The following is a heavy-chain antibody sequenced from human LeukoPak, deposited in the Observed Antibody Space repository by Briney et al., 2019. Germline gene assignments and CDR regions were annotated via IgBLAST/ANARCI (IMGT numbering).Heavy chain of an antibody. CDR2: ISSNGGST. V-gene: IGHV3-64D*06. D-gene: IGHD6-19*01. CDR3: VKGKGIAVTSLDY. Sequence: GGSLRLSCSASGFIFSNYAMHWVRQAPGRGLEYVSAISSNGGSTYYADSVRGGFTISRDNSKNTLYLQMSSLRAEDTAVYYYVKGKGIAVTSLDYWGQGTLVTVSS. CDR1: GFIFSNYA. J-gene: IGHJ4*02.